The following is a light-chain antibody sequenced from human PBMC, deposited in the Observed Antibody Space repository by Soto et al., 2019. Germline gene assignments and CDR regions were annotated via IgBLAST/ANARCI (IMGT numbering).Light chain of an antibody. J-gene: IGKJ5*01. CDR1: QSISSW. Sequence: DIQMTQSPSSVSASVGDRVTITCRASQSISSWLAWYQQKPGTVPKLQIYAASSLQSGVPSRFSGSGTGTEFTLTISSLQPEDFGTYYCQQGSSFPITFGQGTRLEIK. CDR3: QQGSSFPIT. CDR2: AAS. V-gene: IGKV1-12*01.